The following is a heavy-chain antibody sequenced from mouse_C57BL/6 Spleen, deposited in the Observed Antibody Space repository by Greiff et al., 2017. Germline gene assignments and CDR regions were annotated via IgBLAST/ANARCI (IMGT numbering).Heavy chain of an antibody. D-gene: IGHD4-1*01. Sequence: VQLQESGAELVRPGTSVKVSCKASGYAFTNYLIDWVKQRPGQGLEWIGVINPGSGGTKYNEKFKGKATLTADKSSSTAYMQLSSLTSEDSAVYFCARNWDYWGQGTTLTVSS. CDR3: ARNWDY. CDR1: GYAFTNYL. J-gene: IGHJ2*01. V-gene: IGHV1-54*01. CDR2: INPGSGGT.